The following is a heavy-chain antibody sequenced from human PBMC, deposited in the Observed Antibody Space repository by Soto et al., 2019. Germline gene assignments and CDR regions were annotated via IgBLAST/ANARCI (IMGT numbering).Heavy chain of an antibody. V-gene: IGHV3-33*01. CDR2: IWYDGSNE. D-gene: IGHD3-9*01. Sequence: LGGSLRLSCAASGFTFSTYGMHWVRQAPGKGLEWVAVIWYDGSNEYYADFVKGRFTISRDNSKNTLFLQMNSLRAEDTAVYYCARDGRYFDVINPIDYWGQGILVTVSS. CDR3: ARDGRYFDVINPIDY. J-gene: IGHJ4*02. CDR1: GFTFSTYG.